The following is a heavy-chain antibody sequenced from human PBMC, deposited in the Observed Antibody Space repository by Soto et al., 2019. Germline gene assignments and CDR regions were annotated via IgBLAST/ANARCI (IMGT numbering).Heavy chain of an antibody. CDR1: GGSISSGGYY. Sequence: SETLSLTCTVSGGSISSGGYYWSWIRQHPGKGLEWIGYIYYSGSTYYNPSLKTRVTISVDTSKNQFSLKLSSVTAADTAVYYCARYHCSGGSCYSNYFDYWGQGTLVTVSS. CDR2: IYYSGST. D-gene: IGHD2-15*01. V-gene: IGHV4-31*03. J-gene: IGHJ4*02. CDR3: ARYHCSGGSCYSNYFDY.